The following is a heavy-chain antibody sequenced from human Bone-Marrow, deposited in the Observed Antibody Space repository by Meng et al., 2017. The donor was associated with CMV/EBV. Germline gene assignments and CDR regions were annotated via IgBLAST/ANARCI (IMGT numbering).Heavy chain of an antibody. CDR2: INPHSGGT. Sequence: ASVKVSCKAAGYTFTGYYIHWVRQAPGQGLEWMGWINPHSGGTKYAQSFQGRVTMTRDTSTSTVSMELSGLRSDDTAVYFCAKNGRGYSYGLYAMEVWGQGHTVNV. CDR3: AKNGRGYSYGLYAMEV. CDR1: GYTFTGYY. D-gene: IGHD5-18*01. J-gene: IGHJ6*02. V-gene: IGHV1-2*02.